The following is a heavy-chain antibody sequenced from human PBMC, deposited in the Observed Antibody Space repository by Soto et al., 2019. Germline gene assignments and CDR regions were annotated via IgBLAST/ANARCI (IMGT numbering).Heavy chain of an antibody. V-gene: IGHV3-30-3*01. Sequence: QVQLVESGGGVVQPGRSLRLSCAASGFTFSSYGMHWVRQAPGKGLEWVAIISYDGSNKYYADSVKGRVTISRDNSKNTLYLPMNSLRAEDTAVYYCARDRSPFIPAASFDYWGQGTLVTVSS. CDR1: GFTFSSYG. J-gene: IGHJ4*02. D-gene: IGHD2-2*01. CDR3: ARDRSPFIPAASFDY. CDR2: ISYDGSNK.